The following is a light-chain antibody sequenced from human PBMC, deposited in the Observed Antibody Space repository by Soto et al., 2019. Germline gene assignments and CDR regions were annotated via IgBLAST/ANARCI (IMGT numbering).Light chain of an antibody. V-gene: IGKV3-20*01. CDR1: QSVTSY. CDR3: QQYGDSPVT. CDR2: DAS. Sequence: EIVMTQSPGTLSLSPVERATLSCRASQSVTSYLAWYQQKPGQAPRLLISDASDRAPGIPDRFSGSGSGTDFTLTINRLVPEDFAVYYCQQYGDSPVTFGQGTKVDNK. J-gene: IGKJ1*01.